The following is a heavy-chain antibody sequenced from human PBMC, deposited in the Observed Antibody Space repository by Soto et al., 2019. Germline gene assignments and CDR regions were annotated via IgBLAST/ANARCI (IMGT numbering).Heavy chain of an antibody. Sequence: GGSLRLSCAASGFTFSSYGMNWVRQAPGKGLEWVSGIGGSGGSTYNADSVKGRFTISRDNSKNTLYLQMNSLRAEDTAVYYCAKSSSWPLAGTYYFDYWGQGTLVTVSS. CDR2: IGGSGGST. CDR1: GFTFSSYG. J-gene: IGHJ4*02. D-gene: IGHD6-13*01. CDR3: AKSSSWPLAGTYYFDY. V-gene: IGHV3-23*01.